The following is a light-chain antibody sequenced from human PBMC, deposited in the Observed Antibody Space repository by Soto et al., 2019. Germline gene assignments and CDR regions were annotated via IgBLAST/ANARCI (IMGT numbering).Light chain of an antibody. CDR1: QSISSY. CDR2: AAS. Sequence: DIQMTQSPSSLSASVGDRVTITCRASQSISSYLNWYQQKPGKAPKLLIYAASSLQSGVPSRFSGSASGNDFTLTISSLQPEDFATYYCQQSYSTPPTFGQGTKVEIK. V-gene: IGKV1-39*01. J-gene: IGKJ1*01. CDR3: QQSYSTPPT.